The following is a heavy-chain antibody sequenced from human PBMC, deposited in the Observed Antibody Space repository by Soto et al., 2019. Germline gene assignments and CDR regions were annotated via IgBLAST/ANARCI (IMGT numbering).Heavy chain of an antibody. J-gene: IGHJ6*02. Sequence: TSETLSLTCNVSGGSISDFYWSWIRQSPGKGLEWIGYLYYTGSTNYNPALKSRVTISLDTSKNQFSLKVRSVTAADTAVYYCARGGGYDFRSSQAPPIDVWGQGTTVTVSS. CDR1: GGSISDFY. CDR3: ARGGGYDFRSSQAPPIDV. CDR2: LYYTGST. D-gene: IGHD3-3*01. V-gene: IGHV4-59*01.